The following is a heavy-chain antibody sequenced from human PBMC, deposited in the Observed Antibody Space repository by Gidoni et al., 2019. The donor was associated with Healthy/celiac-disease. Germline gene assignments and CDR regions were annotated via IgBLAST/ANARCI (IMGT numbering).Heavy chain of an antibody. CDR1: GYSISSSNW. D-gene: IGHD6-13*01. CDR2: IYYSGST. V-gene: IGHV4-28*03. J-gene: IGHJ5*02. Sequence: QVQLQESGPGLVKPSDTLSLPCAVSGYSISSSNWWGWIRQPPGKGLEWIGYIYYSGSTYYNPSLKSLVTMSVYTSKNQFSLKLSSVTAVDTAVYYCARAGGYSSSWSYNWFDPWGQGTLVTVSS. CDR3: ARAGGYSSSWSYNWFDP.